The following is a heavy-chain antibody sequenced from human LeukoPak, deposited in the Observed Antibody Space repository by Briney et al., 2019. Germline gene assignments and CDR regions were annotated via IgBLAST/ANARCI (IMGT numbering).Heavy chain of an antibody. D-gene: IGHD6-6*01. J-gene: IGHJ4*02. CDR2: ISPTGSTT. CDR3: ARGPNSNWSGLDF. Sequence: GGSLRLSCTASGFSFSGHWMHWARQLPGKGLVGVLGISPTGSTTSYADSVKGRFTVSRDNAKNTLYLQVNNLRAEDTAVYYCARGPNSNWSGLDFWGQGTLLTVSS. V-gene: IGHV3-74*01. CDR1: GFSFSGHW.